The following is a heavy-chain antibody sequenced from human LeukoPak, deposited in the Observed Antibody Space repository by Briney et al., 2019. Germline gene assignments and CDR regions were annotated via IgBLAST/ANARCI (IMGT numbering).Heavy chain of an antibody. CDR1: GFTFSSYG. CDR3: AREYF. CDR2: IKQDGSQI. V-gene: IGHV3-7*01. Sequence: GRSLRLSCAASGFTFSSYGMHWVRQAPGKGPEWVASIKQDGSQIYYVDSVKGRFTISRDNAQNSLYLQMNSLRAEDTAIYFCAREYFWGQGTLVTVSS. J-gene: IGHJ4*02.